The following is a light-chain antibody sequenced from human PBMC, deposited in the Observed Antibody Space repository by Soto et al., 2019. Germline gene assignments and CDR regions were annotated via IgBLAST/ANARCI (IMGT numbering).Light chain of an antibody. V-gene: IGLV1-40*01. CDR1: SSNIGAGYD. CDR2: ANN. J-gene: IGLJ2*01. Sequence: QSVLTQPPSVSGAPGQRVTISCTGSSSNIGAGYDVHWYQQLPGTAPKLLIYANNNRPSGVPDRFSGSKSGTSASLAITGLHPEDEADYYCQSYDISLSHVVFGGGTQLTVL. CDR3: QSYDISLSHVV.